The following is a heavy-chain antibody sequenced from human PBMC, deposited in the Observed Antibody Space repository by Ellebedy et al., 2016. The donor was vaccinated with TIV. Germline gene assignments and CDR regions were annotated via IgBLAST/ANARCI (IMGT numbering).Heavy chain of an antibody. CDR3: STVEWYRSVF. CDR1: GFSFSDHY. V-gene: IGHV3-11*06. J-gene: IGHJ4*02. Sequence: GESLKISCVVSGFSFSDHYMNWIRQTPGKGLEWFSYISGSSGDTNYADSVRGRFTISRDNAKNSLYLQMNTLGGEDTAVYYCSTVEWYRSVFWGQGTLVTVSS. CDR2: ISGSSGDT. D-gene: IGHD3-3*01.